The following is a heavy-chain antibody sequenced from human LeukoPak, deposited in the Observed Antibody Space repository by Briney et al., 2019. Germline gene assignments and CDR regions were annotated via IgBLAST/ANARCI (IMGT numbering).Heavy chain of an antibody. CDR3: AKRGTACTSTRCNIDY. CDR2: ISGRGDGT. J-gene: IGHJ4*01. D-gene: IGHD2-2*01. V-gene: IGHV3-23*01. CDR1: GFTFSRYA. Sequence: GGSLRLSCVASGFTFSRYAMNWVRQAPGKGLKWVSGISGRGDGTFYADSAKGRFTIPRDNSKNTLYLQMTSLRAEDTAIYYCAKRGTACTSTRCNIDYWGQGTLVTVSS.